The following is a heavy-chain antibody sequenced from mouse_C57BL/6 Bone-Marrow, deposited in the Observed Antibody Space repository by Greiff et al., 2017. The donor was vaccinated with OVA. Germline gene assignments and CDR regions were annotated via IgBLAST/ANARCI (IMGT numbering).Heavy chain of an antibody. Sequence: QVQLQQPGAELVMPGASVKLSCKASGYTFTSYWMHWVKQRPGQGLAWIGEIDPSDSYTNYNQKFKGKSTLTVDKSSSTAYMQLSSLTAEDSAVYYCARSYYYGSSYWYFDVWGTGTTVTVSS. CDR3: ARSYYYGSSYWYFDV. J-gene: IGHJ1*03. CDR2: IDPSDSYT. V-gene: IGHV1-69*01. CDR1: GYTFTSYW. D-gene: IGHD1-1*01.